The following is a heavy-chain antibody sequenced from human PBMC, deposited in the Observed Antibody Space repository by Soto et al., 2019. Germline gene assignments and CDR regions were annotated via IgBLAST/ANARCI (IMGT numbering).Heavy chain of an antibody. CDR3: VRAGAGGQLWRDLQY. J-gene: IGHJ4*02. CDR2: IYYSGST. V-gene: IGHV4-31*03. CDR1: GGSISSGGYY. D-gene: IGHD5-18*01. Sequence: PSETLCLTCTVSGGSISSGGYYWSWIRQHPGKGLEWIGYIYYSGSTYYNPSLKSRVTISVDTSKNQFSLKLSSVTAADTAVNYCVRAGAGGQLWRDLQYWGPGTLVTVSS.